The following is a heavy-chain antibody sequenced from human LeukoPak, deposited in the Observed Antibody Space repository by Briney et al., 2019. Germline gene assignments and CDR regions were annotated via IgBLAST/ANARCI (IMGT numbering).Heavy chain of an antibody. V-gene: IGHV4-39*01. D-gene: IGHD3-3*01. CDR1: GGSISSSSYY. Sequence: PSETLSLTCTVSGGSISSSSYYWGWIRQPPGKGLEWIGSIYYSGSTYYNPSLKSRVTISVDTSKNQFSLKLSSVTAADTAVYYCATAYYDFWSLDYWGQGTLVTVSS. CDR3: ATAYYDFWSLDY. CDR2: IYYSGST. J-gene: IGHJ4*02.